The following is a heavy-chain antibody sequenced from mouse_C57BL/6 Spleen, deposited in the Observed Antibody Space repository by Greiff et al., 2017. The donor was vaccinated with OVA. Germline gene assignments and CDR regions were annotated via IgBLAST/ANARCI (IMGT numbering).Heavy chain of an antibody. D-gene: IGHD2-1*01. V-gene: IGHV3-6*01. J-gene: IGHJ4*01. CDR1: GYSITSGYY. Sequence: EVKLVESGPGLVKPSQSLSLTCSVTGYSITSGYYWNWIRQFPGNKLEWMGYISYDGSNNYNPSLKNRISITRDTSKNQFFLKLNSVTTEDTATYYCARDPYLLRDAMDYWGQGTSVTGSS. CDR3: ARDPYLLRDAMDY. CDR2: ISYDGSN.